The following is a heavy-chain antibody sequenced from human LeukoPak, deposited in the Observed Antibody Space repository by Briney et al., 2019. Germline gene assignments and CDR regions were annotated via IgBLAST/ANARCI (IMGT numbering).Heavy chain of an antibody. CDR1: GFTFSSYA. Sequence: PGGSLRLSCAASGFTFSSYAMHWVRQAPGKGPEWVAVISYDGSNKYYADSVKGRFTISRDNSKNTLYLQMNSLRAEDTAVYYCARDGWELPEDAFDIWGQGTMVTVSS. J-gene: IGHJ3*02. CDR2: ISYDGSNK. D-gene: IGHD1-26*01. CDR3: ARDGWELPEDAFDI. V-gene: IGHV3-30-3*01.